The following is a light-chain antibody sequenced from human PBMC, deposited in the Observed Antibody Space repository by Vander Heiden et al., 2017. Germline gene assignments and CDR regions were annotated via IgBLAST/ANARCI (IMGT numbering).Light chain of an antibody. Sequence: DIVLTQSPGTLSLSPGERATLSCRTSQSVTSNYLAWYQQKPGQAPRLLIYGAASRATGIPDKFSGSGSGTDFTLTISRLEPDDFAEYYCQQYGSSPYTFGRGTKLDIK. CDR1: QSVTSNY. CDR2: GAA. J-gene: IGKJ2*01. V-gene: IGKV3-20*01. CDR3: QQYGSSPYT.